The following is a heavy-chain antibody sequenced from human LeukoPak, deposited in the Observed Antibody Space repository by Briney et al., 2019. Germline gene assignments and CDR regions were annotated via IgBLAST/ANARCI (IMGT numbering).Heavy chain of an antibody. J-gene: IGHJ6*03. Sequence: PGGSLRLSCAASGFTFSSYAMSWVRQAPGKGLEWVSAISGSGGSTYYADSVKGRFTISRDNFKNTLYLQMNSLRPEDPAVYYCAKDLKTVTIGRLMDVWGKGTTVTVSS. CDR2: ISGSGGST. CDR3: AKDLKTVTIGRLMDV. V-gene: IGHV3-23*01. D-gene: IGHD4-17*01. CDR1: GFTFSSYA.